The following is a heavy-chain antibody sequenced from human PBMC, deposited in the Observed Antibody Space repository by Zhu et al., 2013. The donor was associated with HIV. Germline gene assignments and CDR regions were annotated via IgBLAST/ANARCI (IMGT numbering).Heavy chain of an antibody. Sequence: QVQLIQSGAGVMKPGGSVRISCKTSGYTFTSYDINWVRQATGQGLEWMGWMNPNSGNTGYAQKFQGRVTITRNTSISTAYMELSSLRSEDTAVYYCARAGYSSSWYYYYMDVWGKGTTVTVSS. D-gene: IGHD6-13*01. CDR1: GYTFTSYD. J-gene: IGHJ6*03. V-gene: IGHV1-8*03. CDR3: ARAGYSSSWYYYYMDV. CDR2: MNPNSGNT.